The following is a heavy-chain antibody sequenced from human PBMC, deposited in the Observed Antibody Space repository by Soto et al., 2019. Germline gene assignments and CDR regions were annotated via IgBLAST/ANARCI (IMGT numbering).Heavy chain of an antibody. D-gene: IGHD1-7*01. CDR1: GGTFSSYA. V-gene: IGHV1-69*01. Sequence: QVQLVQSGAEVKKPGSSVTVSCTASGGTFSSYAISWVRQAPGQGLEWMGGIIPIFGTANYAQKFQGRVTITADESTSTAYMELSSLRSEDTAVYYCAVGKGGTTSYWDYYGMDVWGQGTTVTVSS. CDR2: IIPIFGTA. CDR3: AVGKGGTTSYWDYYGMDV. J-gene: IGHJ6*02.